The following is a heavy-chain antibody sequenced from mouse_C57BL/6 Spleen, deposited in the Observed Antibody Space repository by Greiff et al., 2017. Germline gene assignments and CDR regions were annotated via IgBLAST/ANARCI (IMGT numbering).Heavy chain of an antibody. CDR3: ARAYYGSHYFDY. J-gene: IGHJ2*01. D-gene: IGHD1-1*01. V-gene: IGHV1-69*01. CDR1: GYTFTSYW. Sequence: QVQLQQPGAELVLPGASVKLSCKASGYTFTSYWMHWVKQRPGQGLEWIGEIDPSGSYTNYNQKFKGKSTLTVDKSSSTAYMQLSSLTSEDSAVYYCARAYYGSHYFDYWGQGTTLTVSA. CDR2: IDPSGSYT.